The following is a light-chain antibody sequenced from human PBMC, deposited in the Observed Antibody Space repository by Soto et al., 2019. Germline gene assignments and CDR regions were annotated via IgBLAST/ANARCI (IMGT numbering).Light chain of an antibody. V-gene: IGKV1-27*01. CDR3: QTYKSAPRALT. CDR1: QGIMNY. CDR2: SAS. J-gene: IGKJ4*01. Sequence: DIQMTQSPSSLSASVGDRVTITCRASQGIMNYLAWYQQKPGQVPKLLIYSASTLQSGVPSRFSGSGSGTDFTLTISSLQPEDVASYYCQTYKSAPRALTFGGGTKVDIK.